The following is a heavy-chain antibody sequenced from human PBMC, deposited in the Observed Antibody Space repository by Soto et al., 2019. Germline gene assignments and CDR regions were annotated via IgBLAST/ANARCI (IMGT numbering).Heavy chain of an antibody. V-gene: IGHV3-9*01. J-gene: IGHJ6*02. D-gene: IGHD5-12*01. Sequence: EVQLVESGGGLVQPGRSLRLSCAASGFTFDDYAMHWVRQAPGKGLEWVSGISWNSGSIGYADSVKGRFTISRDNAKNSLYLQMNSLRAEDTALYYCAKDLSGSTRPVGMDVWGQGTTVTVSS. CDR3: AKDLSGSTRPVGMDV. CDR1: GFTFDDYA. CDR2: ISWNSGSI.